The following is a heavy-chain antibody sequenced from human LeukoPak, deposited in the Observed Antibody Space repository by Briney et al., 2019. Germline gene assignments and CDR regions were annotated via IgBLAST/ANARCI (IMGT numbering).Heavy chain of an antibody. CDR3: AKDGGGYFYDNSGYYSLGFHH. J-gene: IGHJ1*01. V-gene: IGHV1-2*02. Sequence: GASVKVSCKASGYTFTGYYMHWVRQAPGQGLEWMGWINPNSGGTNYAQKFQGRVTMTRDTSISTVYMELNRLSSDDTAVYFCAKDGGGYFYDNSGYYSLGFHHWGQGTLVTVSS. CDR2: INPNSGGT. D-gene: IGHD3-22*01. CDR1: GYTFTGYY.